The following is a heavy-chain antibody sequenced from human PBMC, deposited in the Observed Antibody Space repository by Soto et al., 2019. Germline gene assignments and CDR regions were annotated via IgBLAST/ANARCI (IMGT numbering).Heavy chain of an antibody. V-gene: IGHV4-30-2*01. CDR2: LYHSGRT. CDR3: ASEEQELGVMDV. CDR1: GGSISSGGYS. D-gene: IGHD1-7*01. J-gene: IGHJ6*02. Sequence: QLQLQESGSGLVKPSQTLSLTCAVSGGSISSGGYSWSWIRQPPGKGLEWIGYLYHSGRTYYNPSRTSLVTISVDRSKNPFPLKRSSLSAADTAVYYCASEEQELGVMDVWGQGDTCTV.